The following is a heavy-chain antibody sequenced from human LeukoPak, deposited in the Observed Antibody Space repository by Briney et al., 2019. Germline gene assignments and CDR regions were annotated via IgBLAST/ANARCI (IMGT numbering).Heavy chain of an antibody. CDR3: ARDPVSVGLRINSDY. CDR2: ISGSGGST. J-gene: IGHJ4*02. D-gene: IGHD3-3*01. CDR1: GFTFSSYA. V-gene: IGHV3-23*01. Sequence: GGSLRLSCAASGFTFSSYAMSWVRQAPGKGLEWVSAISGSGGSTYYADSVKGRFTISRDNSKNTVYLQMNSLRTEDTAVYYCARDPVSVGLRINSDYWGQGTLVTVSS.